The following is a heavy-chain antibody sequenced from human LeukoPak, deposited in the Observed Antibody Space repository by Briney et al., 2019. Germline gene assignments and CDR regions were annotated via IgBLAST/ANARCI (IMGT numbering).Heavy chain of an antibody. CDR2: TYTRGTT. V-gene: IGHV4-4*07. CDR3: ARGYWFYFDY. D-gene: IGHD2-8*02. J-gene: IGHJ4*02. CDR1: GGSISSYY. Sequence: PSETLSLTCTVSGGSISSYYWSWIRQPAGKGLEWIGRTYTRGTTKYNPSLKSRVTISVDTSNNQVSLKLSSVTAADTAVYYCARGYWFYFDYWGQGALVTVSS.